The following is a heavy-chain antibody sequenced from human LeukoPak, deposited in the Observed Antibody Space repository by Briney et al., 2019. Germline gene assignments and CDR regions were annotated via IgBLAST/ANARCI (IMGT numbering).Heavy chain of an antibody. Sequence: PGGSLRLSCAASGFTFSSYWMHWVRQAPGKGLVWVSRISSDGSSTDYADSVKGRFTISRDSAKNTLYLQMNSLRAEDTAVYYCARETTGEAALDIWGQGTMVTVSS. CDR2: ISSDGSST. D-gene: IGHD7-27*01. CDR3: ARETTGEAALDI. J-gene: IGHJ3*02. V-gene: IGHV3-74*01. CDR1: GFTFSSYW.